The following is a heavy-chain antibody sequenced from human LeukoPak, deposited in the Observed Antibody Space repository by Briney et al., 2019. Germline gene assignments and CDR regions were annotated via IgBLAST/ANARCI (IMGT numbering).Heavy chain of an antibody. CDR1: GSTFIRDT. CDR3: AREFEGYDDYSDSYYGMDV. Sequence: SVKVSCKTSGSTFIRDTISWVRQAPGQGLEWMGRISPILGLRNFAQKSQGRVTITADKSTSTAYMELSSLRSEDTAVYYCAREFEGYDDYSDSYYGMDVWGQGTTVTVSS. D-gene: IGHD4-17*01. V-gene: IGHV1-69*04. CDR2: ISPILGLR. J-gene: IGHJ6*02.